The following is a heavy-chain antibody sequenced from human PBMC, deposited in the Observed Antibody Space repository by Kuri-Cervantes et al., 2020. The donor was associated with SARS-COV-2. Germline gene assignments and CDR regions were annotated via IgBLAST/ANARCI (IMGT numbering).Heavy chain of an antibody. D-gene: IGHD3-22*01. V-gene: IGHV4-59*08. J-gene: IGHJ3*02. Sequence: LRLSCTVSGGSFRDKYWSWIRQPPGRGLEWIGYISDNGNTNYNPSLKSRVTISADTSKNQSSLKLDSVTAADTAVYYCARTDSDMIVITGAPGWFLAFDIWGKGTMVTVSS. CDR3: ARTDSDMIVITGAPGWFLAFDI. CDR2: ISDNGNT. CDR1: GGSFRDKY.